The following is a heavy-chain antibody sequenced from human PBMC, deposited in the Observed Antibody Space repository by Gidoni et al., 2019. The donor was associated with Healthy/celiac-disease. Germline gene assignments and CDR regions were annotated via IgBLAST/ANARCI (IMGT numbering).Heavy chain of an antibody. CDR1: GFPFISYG. V-gene: IGHV3-30*18. CDR3: AKDQGSSSWLYYFDY. J-gene: IGHJ4*02. D-gene: IGHD6-13*01. Sequence: QVQLVESGGGVVRPGRSLRLSCSASGFPFISYGMHWVRQAPGKGLGWVAVISYDGSNKYYADSVKGRFTISRDNSKNTRYLQMNSLRAEDTAVYYCAKDQGSSSWLYYFDYWGQGTLVTVSS. CDR2: ISYDGSNK.